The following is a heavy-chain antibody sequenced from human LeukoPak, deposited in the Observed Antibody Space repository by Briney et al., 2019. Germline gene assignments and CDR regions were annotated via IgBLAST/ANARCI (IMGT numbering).Heavy chain of an antibody. CDR1: GFTFSSYA. CDR2: ISGSGGST. Sequence: GGSLRLSCAASGFTFSSYAMSWVRQAPGKGLEWLSSISGSGGSTYYADSVKGRFTISRDNSKNMLYLQMIGLRADDTAVYFCAKVDGTTIFEAFDYWGQGTLVTVSS. V-gene: IGHV3-23*01. J-gene: IGHJ4*02. D-gene: IGHD3-3*01. CDR3: AKVDGTTIFEAFDY.